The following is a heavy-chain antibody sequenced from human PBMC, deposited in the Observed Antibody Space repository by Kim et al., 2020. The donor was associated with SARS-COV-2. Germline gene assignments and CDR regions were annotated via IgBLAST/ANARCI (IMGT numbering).Heavy chain of an antibody. Sequence: GGSLRLSCAASGFTFSSYAMRWVRQAPGKGLEWVAAISGNGGSTYYADSVKGRFTISRDNSKNTLYLQMNSLRAEDTAVYYCAKDLVKDCGLQEDVWGQGTTVTVSS. J-gene: IGHJ6*02. CDR1: GFTFSSYA. CDR2: ISGNGGST. V-gene: IGHV3-23*01. CDR3: AKDLVKDCGLQEDV. D-gene: IGHD2-21*02.